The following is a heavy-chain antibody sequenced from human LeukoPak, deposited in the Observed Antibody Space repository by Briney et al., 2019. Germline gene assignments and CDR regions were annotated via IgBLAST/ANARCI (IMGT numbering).Heavy chain of an antibody. J-gene: IGHJ4*02. D-gene: IGHD2-15*01. CDR1: GYTFTDYY. CDR3: ARESADSSVCDY. Sequence: GASVRISCKASGYTFTDYYLHWVRQAPGQGPESMGWNNPNTGGTEYVQKFQGRVTMTRDTSISTVFMELSRLTSDDTAVYYCARESADSSVCDYWGQGSLVTVSS. CDR2: NNPNTGGT. V-gene: IGHV1-2*02.